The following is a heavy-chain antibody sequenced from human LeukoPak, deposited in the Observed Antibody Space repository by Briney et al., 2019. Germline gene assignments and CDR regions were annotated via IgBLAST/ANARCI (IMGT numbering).Heavy chain of an antibody. CDR3: ARRIGVATTLDY. V-gene: IGHV4-34*12. CDR2: IVHSGST. J-gene: IGHJ4*02. D-gene: IGHD6-19*01. CDR1: SGSFSGYF. Sequence: SETLPLTCAVYSGSFSGYFWSWIRQPPGKGLEWIGEIVHSGSTNYNPSLKSRVTISVDTSKKQFSLKLSSVTAADTAVYFCARRIGVATTLDYWGQGTLVTVSS.